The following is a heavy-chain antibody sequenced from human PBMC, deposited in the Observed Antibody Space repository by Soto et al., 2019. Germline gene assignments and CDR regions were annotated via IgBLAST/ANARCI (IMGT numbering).Heavy chain of an antibody. D-gene: IGHD3-10*01. V-gene: IGHV1-18*01. CDR3: ARGTRVRGIITNFDY. CDR2: ITAYNGDT. J-gene: IGHJ4*02. Sequence: QVQLVQSGAEVKKPGASVKVSCKASGYTFTSFGISWVRQAPGQGPEWMGWITAYNGDTNYAQKHQGRVIMTTDTSTSTAYMELRSLTSDDTAVYYCARGTRVRGIITNFDYWGQGTLVTVSS. CDR1: GYTFTSFG.